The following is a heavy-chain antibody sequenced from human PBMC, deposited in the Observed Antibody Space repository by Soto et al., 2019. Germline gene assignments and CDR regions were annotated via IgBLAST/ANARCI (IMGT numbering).Heavy chain of an antibody. J-gene: IGHJ4*02. CDR1: GFTFSSYA. Sequence: EVQLLESGGGLVQPGGSLRLSCAASGFTFSSYAMSWVRQAPGKGLEWVSAISGSGGSTYYADSVKGRFTISRDKSKNTLYLQMTSLRAEDTAVYYCARRPDSSSWYGLSNDYWGQGNLVNVSS. CDR2: ISGSGGST. CDR3: ARRPDSSSWYGLSNDY. D-gene: IGHD6-13*01. V-gene: IGHV3-23*01.